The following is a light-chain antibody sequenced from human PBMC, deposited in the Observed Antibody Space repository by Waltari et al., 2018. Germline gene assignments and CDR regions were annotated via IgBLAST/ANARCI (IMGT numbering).Light chain of an antibody. CDR2: GAS. Sequence: EIVMTQSPATLSVSPGERATLSCRASQSFSSNLAWYQQKPGQAPRLLIYGASTSATAIPARFSGSGSGTEFTLTVSSLQSEDFAVYYCQQYNNWPPLTFGGGTKVEIK. J-gene: IGKJ4*01. CDR3: QQYNNWPPLT. V-gene: IGKV3-15*01. CDR1: QSFSSN.